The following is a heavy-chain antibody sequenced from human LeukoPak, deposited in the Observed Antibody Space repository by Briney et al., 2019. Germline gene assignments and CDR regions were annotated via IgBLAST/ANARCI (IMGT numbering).Heavy chain of an antibody. CDR3: ARVKYSGSHALDY. CDR2: ISGGGGST. V-gene: IGHV3-23*01. Sequence: GGTLRLSCAASGFTFSSYGMSWVRQAPGKGLEWVSAISGGGGSTYYADSVKGRFTISRDNSKNSLYLQMNSLRAEDTALYYCARVKYSGSHALDYWGQGTLVTVSS. D-gene: IGHD1-26*01. CDR1: GFTFSSYG. J-gene: IGHJ4*02.